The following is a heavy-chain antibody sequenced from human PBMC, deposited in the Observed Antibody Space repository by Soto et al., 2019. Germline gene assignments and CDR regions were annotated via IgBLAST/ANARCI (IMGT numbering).Heavy chain of an antibody. Sequence: PSETLSLTCTVSGGSVSSGSYYWSWIRQPPGKGLEWIGYIYYSGSTNYNPSLKSRVTISVDTSKNQFSLKLSSVTAADTAVYYCARSAYYYGSGSYYNRAFDIWGQGTIVTVSS. CDR2: IYYSGST. CDR1: GGSVSSGSYY. J-gene: IGHJ3*02. D-gene: IGHD3-10*01. V-gene: IGHV4-61*01. CDR3: ARSAYYYGSGSYYNRAFDI.